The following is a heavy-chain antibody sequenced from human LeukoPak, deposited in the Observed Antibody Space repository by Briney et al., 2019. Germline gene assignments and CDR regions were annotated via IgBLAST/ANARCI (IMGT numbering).Heavy chain of an antibody. D-gene: IGHD2-8*01. CDR2: IYHSGST. V-gene: IGHV4-30-2*01. J-gene: IGHJ3*02. CDR3: ARVRRDCTKGVCIGVVRGKPDAFDI. Sequence: ASETLSLTCAVSGGSISSGGYSWSWIRQPPGKGLEWIGYIYHSGSTYYNPSLKSRVTISVDRSKNQFSLKLSSVTAADTAVCYCARVRRDCTKGVCIGVVRGKPDAFDIWGQGTMVTVSS. CDR1: GGSISSGGYS.